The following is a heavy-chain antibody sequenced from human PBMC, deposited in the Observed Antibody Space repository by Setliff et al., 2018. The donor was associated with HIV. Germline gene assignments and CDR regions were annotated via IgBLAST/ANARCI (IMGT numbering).Heavy chain of an antibody. CDR3: ARGGVYYYDSSGWSMDY. D-gene: IGHD3-22*01. CDR1: GGTFSNYA. J-gene: IGHJ4*02. Sequence: ASVKVSCKASGGTFSNYAFTWVRQAPGQGLDWMGGIIPVFGTTNYAQKFQGRVTITADESTSTAYMELSSLRSEDTAVYYCARGGVYYYDSSGWSMDYWGQGTLVTVSS. CDR2: IIPVFGTT. V-gene: IGHV1-69*13.